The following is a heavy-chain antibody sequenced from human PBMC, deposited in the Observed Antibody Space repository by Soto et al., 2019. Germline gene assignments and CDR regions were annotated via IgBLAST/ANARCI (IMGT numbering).Heavy chain of an antibody. J-gene: IGHJ4*02. Sequence: QVQLVQSGAEVKKPGSSVKVSCKASGGTFSSYAISWVRQAPGQGLEWMGGFIPIFGTANYAKKFQGRVTITADKSTSTAYMELSGLRSEDTAVYYCARSRPLYSSSSAYYFDYWGQGTLVTVSS. CDR1: GGTFSSYA. V-gene: IGHV1-69*06. CDR2: FIPIFGTA. D-gene: IGHD6-6*01. CDR3: ARSRPLYSSSSAYYFDY.